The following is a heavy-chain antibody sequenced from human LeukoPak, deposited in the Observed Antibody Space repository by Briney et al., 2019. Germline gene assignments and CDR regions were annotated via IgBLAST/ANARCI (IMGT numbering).Heavy chain of an antibody. CDR2: IYGSNAAT. V-gene: IGHV1-3*01. D-gene: IGHD2-8*01. J-gene: IGHJ6*02. Sequence: ASVKVSCTASGYTFTSYAMHWVRQAPGQGLEWMGCIYGSNAATRQSQKFQGRLTISRDTSAATGYMELRSLRSDDTAVYYCARDSPPGVLMVYASLYYYYYGMDVWGQGTTVTVSS. CDR3: ARDSPPGVLMVYASLYYYYYGMDV. CDR1: GYTFTSYA.